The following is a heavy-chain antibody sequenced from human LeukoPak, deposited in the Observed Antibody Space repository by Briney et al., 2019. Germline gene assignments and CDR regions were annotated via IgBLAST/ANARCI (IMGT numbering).Heavy chain of an antibody. V-gene: IGHV4-59*08. J-gene: IGHJ3*02. CDR3: ARHRKITPSAFDI. CDR2: IYYSGST. Sequence: SETLSLTCTVSGGSISSYYWSWIRQPPGKGLEWIGYIYYSGSTNYNPSLKSRVTISVDTSKNQFSLKLSSVTAADTAVYYCARHRKITPSAFDIWGQGTMVTVSS. CDR1: GGSISSYY. D-gene: IGHD2-15*01.